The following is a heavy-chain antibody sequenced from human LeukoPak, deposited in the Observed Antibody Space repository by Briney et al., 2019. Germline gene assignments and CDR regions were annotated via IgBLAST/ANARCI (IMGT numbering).Heavy chain of an antibody. V-gene: IGHV4-4*07. D-gene: IGHD6-19*01. CDR1: GGSISNYY. J-gene: IGHJ6*03. CDR2: LYTSGET. Sequence: PSETLSLTCTVSGGSISNYYWSWLRQAAGEGLEWIGRLYTSGETNYNPSLKSRIAMSFDTSRNQFSLRLTSVTAADTAVYFCARGGIAVPGYYYFYYMDVWGKGTTVTVSS. CDR3: ARGGIAVPGYYYFYYMDV.